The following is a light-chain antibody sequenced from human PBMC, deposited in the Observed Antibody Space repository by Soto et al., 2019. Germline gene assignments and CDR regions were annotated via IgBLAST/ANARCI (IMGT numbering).Light chain of an antibody. CDR3: QQYHSYPPT. Sequence: DIQMTQSPSTLSASVGDRVTITCRASQSISNWLAWYQQKPGKAPKLLIYDASTLQGGVPSRFSGGGSGTVLTLTISSLQPDDLATYYCQQYHSYPPTFGPGTKVHIK. CDR1: QSISNW. V-gene: IGKV1-5*01. J-gene: IGKJ3*01. CDR2: DAS.